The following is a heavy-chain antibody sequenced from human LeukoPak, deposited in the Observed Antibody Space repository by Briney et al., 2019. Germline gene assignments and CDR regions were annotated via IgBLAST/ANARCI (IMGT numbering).Heavy chain of an antibody. CDR3: ARDIEARAYYDFWSGYTGNYYYYMDV. Sequence: GGSLRLSCAASGFTFSSYGMHWVRQAPGKGLEWVSSISSSSSYIYYAGSVKGRFTISRDNAKNSLYLQMNSLRAEDTAVYYCARDIEARAYYDFWSGYTGNYYYYMDVWGKGTTVTVSS. J-gene: IGHJ6*03. CDR1: GFTFSSYG. D-gene: IGHD3-3*01. V-gene: IGHV3-21*01. CDR2: ISSSSSYI.